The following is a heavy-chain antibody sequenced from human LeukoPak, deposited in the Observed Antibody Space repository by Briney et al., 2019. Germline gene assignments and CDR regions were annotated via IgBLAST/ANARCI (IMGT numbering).Heavy chain of an antibody. CDR3: ARPPATNYMDV. CDR2: ISSSSSYI. CDR1: GFTFSSYW. Sequence: GGSLRLSCAASGFTFSSYWMHWVRQAPGKGLEWVSSISSSSSYIYYADSVKGRFTISRDNAKNSLYLQMNSLRAEDTAVYYCARPPATNYMDVWGKGTTVTVSS. V-gene: IGHV3-21*01. J-gene: IGHJ6*03.